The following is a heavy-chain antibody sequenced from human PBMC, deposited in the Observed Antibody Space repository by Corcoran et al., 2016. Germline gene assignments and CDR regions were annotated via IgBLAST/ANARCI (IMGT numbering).Heavy chain of an antibody. J-gene: IGHJ6*02. D-gene: IGHD2-2*01. CDR1: GGSISSYY. V-gene: IGHV4-59*01. CDR3: ARDFDWSSHTYGMDV. CDR2: IYYSGST. Sequence: QVQLQESGPGLVKPSETLSLTCTVSGGSISSYYWSWIRQPPGKGLEWIGYIYYSGSTNYNPSRKSRVTISVDTSKNQFSLKLSSVTAADTAVYYCARDFDWSSHTYGMDVWGQGTTVTVSS.